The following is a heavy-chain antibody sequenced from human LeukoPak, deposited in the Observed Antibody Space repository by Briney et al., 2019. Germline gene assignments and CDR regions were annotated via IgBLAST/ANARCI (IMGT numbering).Heavy chain of an antibody. Sequence: SETLSLTCTVSGYFISSGYYWGWVRQPPGKGLEWIGSIYHSGGTNYNPSLKSRVTISVDTSKNQFSLKLSSVTAADTAVYYCARDPAAAVDYWGQGTLVTVSS. D-gene: IGHD6-13*01. V-gene: IGHV4-38-2*02. CDR1: GYFISSGYY. CDR2: IYHSGGT. J-gene: IGHJ4*02. CDR3: ARDPAAAVDY.